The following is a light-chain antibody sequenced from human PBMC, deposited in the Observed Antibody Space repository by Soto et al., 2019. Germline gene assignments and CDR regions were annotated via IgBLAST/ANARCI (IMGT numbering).Light chain of an antibody. V-gene: IGKV1-39*01. J-gene: IGKJ5*01. CDR3: QQSYMDPIT. CDR1: QSVGNF. Sequence: DIQMTQSPSSLSASVGERVTITCRASQSVGNFLNWYQQKPGLPPKYLIYAASNLQSGVPSRFSGSGSGTDFTLNISNLQPEDFATYYCQQSYMDPITFGQGTRLDIK. CDR2: AAS.